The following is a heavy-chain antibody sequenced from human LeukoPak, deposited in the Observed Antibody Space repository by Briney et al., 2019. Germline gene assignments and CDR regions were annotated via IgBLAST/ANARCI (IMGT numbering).Heavy chain of an antibody. CDR1: GFTFSSYG. CDR3: AKEIWFGELAFGINGHFDY. D-gene: IGHD3-10*01. CDR2: ISGSGGST. V-gene: IGHV3-23*01. J-gene: IGHJ4*02. Sequence: QTGGSLRLSCAASGFTFSSYGMNWVRQAPGKGLEWVSGISGSGGSTYYADSVKGRFTISRDNSKNTLYLQMNSLRAEDTAVYYCAKEIWFGELAFGINGHFDYWGQGTLVTVSS.